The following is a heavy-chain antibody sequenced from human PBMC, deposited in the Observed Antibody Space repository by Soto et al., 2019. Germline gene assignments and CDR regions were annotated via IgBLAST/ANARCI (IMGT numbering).Heavy chain of an antibody. Sequence: ASVKVSCKASGYTFTSYYMHWVRQAPGQGLEWMGIINPSGGSTSYAQKFQGRVTMTRDTSTSTVYMELGSLRSEDTAVYYCARVLNGIAAAGPIDYWGQGTLVIVSS. CDR2: INPSGGST. CDR3: ARVLNGIAAAGPIDY. D-gene: IGHD6-13*01. J-gene: IGHJ4*02. V-gene: IGHV1-46*01. CDR1: GYTFTSYY.